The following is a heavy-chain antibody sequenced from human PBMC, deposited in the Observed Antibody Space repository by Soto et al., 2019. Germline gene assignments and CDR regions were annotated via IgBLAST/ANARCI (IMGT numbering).Heavy chain of an antibody. CDR1: GYTFTSYY. CDR3: ARGGLNGGIPFLYYGMDV. J-gene: IGHJ6*02. D-gene: IGHD3-16*01. Sequence: QVQLVQSGAEVKKPGASVKVSCKASGYTFTSYYMHWVRQAPGQGLEWMGIINPSGGSTSYAQKFQGRVTMTRDTSTSTVYMELSSLRSEDTAVYYCARGGLNGGIPFLYYGMDVWGQGTTVTVSS. CDR2: INPSGGST. V-gene: IGHV1-46*01.